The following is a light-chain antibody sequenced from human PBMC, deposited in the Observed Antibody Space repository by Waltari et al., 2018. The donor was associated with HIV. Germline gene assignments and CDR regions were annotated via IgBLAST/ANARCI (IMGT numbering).Light chain of an antibody. V-gene: IGKV4-1*01. CDR1: QSLLYRSINKTY. J-gene: IGKJ2*01. Sequence: DIVMTQSPDSLPVSLGARATVSCKSSQSLLYRSINKTYLAWYQHKPRQPPKLLIYWASTRESGVPDRFSGSGSGTDFTLTISSLQAEDVAVYYCHQYYSQSTFGQGTKLEIK. CDR3: HQYYSQST. CDR2: WAS.